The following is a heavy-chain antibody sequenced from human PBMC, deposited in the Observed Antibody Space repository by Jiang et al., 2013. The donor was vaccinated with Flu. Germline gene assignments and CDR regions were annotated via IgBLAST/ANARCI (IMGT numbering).Heavy chain of an antibody. CDR2: IIPILGIA. D-gene: IGHD2-21*02. CDR1: SSYA. CDR3: ARVSAYCGGDCYPDAFDI. V-gene: IGHV1-69*04. J-gene: IGHJ3*02. Sequence: SSYAISWVRQAPGQGLEWMGRIIPILGIANYAQKFQGRVTITAAKSTSTAYMELSSLRSEDTAVYYCARVSAYCGGDCYPDAFDIWGQGTMVTVSS.